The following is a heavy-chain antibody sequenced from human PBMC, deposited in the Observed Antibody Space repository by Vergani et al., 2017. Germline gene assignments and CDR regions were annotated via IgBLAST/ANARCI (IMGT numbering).Heavy chain of an antibody. CDR1: GYTFTSYY. CDR2: INPSGGST. V-gene: IGHV1-46*03. Sequence: QVQLVQSGAEVKKPGASVKVSCKASGYTFTSYYMHWVRQAPGQGLEWMGIINPSGGSTTYEQQFQGRLTMTSDTSTSTVYMDLSNLRSEETSVDYGAIPHGDTHPPDPRRIDYWGQGTLVTVSS. D-gene: IGHD1-14*01. J-gene: IGHJ4*02. CDR3: AIPHGDTHPPDPRRIDY.